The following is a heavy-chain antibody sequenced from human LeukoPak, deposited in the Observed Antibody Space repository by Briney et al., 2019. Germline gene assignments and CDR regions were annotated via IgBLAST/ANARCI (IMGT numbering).Heavy chain of an antibody. J-gene: IGHJ4*02. V-gene: IGHV3-30*02. CDR1: GFPFGSYA. D-gene: IGHD6-19*01. CDR3: ATIAMAGPFDY. Sequence: GGSLRLSCAVAGFPFGSYAMHWVRQAPGKGLEWVAFIRYDGNIQYYADSVKGRFTISRDNSKDTLYLQMSSLRAEDTAVYYCATIAMAGPFDYRGQGTLVTVSS. CDR2: IRYDGNIQ.